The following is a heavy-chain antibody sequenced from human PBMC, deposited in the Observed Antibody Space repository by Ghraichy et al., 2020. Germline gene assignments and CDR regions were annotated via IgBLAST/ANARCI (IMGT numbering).Heavy chain of an antibody. Sequence: SETLSLTCTVSGDSLSSDYWSWIRQPPGKGLECIGYTYYTGSTHYNPSLKSRITISVDRSKNQISLRLRPVTAADTGVYYCARGVSVKYYGMDVWGQGTTVAVSS. CDR1: GDSLSSDY. CDR2: TYYTGST. CDR3: ARGVSVKYYGMDV. V-gene: IGHV4-59*01. D-gene: IGHD3-16*01. J-gene: IGHJ6*02.